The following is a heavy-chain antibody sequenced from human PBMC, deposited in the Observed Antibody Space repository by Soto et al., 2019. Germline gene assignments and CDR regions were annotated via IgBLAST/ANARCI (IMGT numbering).Heavy chain of an antibody. Sequence: SETLSLTCTVSGGSISSYYWSWIRQPPGKGLEWIGYIYYSGSTNYNPSLKSRVTISVDTSKNQFSLKLSSVTAADTAVYYCARTKYSSSSWWFDPWGQGTLVTVFS. V-gene: IGHV4-59*08. D-gene: IGHD6-6*01. CDR1: GGSISSYY. J-gene: IGHJ5*02. CDR2: IYYSGST. CDR3: ARTKYSSSSWWFDP.